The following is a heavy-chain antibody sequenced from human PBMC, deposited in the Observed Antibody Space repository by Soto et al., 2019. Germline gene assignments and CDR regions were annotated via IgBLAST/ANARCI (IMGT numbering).Heavy chain of an antibody. J-gene: IGHJ4*02. V-gene: IGHV3-23*01. CDR2: SSTSGRST. D-gene: IGHD6-19*01. Sequence: GGSLRLSCVVSGIDFSNYAMTGVRQGTGKGLEWVAISSTSGRSTYRADSVRGRFTISRDNSKNTVYLHMTKRRAEDTAVYYCAKEGHWLDVFLDLWGQGTPVTV. CDR1: GIDFSNYA. CDR3: AKEGHWLDVFLDL.